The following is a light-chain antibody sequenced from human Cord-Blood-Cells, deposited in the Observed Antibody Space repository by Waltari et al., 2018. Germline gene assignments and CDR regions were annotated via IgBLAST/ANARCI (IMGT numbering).Light chain of an antibody. Sequence: IVLTQSPATPSLSPGDSATLPCRASLSVSSYLAWYQQKPGQAPRLLIYDASNRATGIPARFSGSGSGTDFSRTISGLEPEDFAVYCCQQRSNWPPITFGRGTRLEIK. CDR2: DAS. CDR1: LSVSSY. V-gene: IGKV3-11*01. CDR3: QQRSNWPPIT. J-gene: IGKJ5*01.